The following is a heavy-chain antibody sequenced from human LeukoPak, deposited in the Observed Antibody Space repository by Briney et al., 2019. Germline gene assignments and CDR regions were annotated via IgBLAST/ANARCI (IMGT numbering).Heavy chain of an antibody. Sequence: PGGSLRLSCAVSGFTFSSYAMSWVRQAPGKGLEWVSAISGSGGSTYYADPVKGRFTISRDNSKNTLYLQMNSLRVEDTAVHYCALRYCSGGSCQDYWGQGTLVTVSS. CDR1: GFTFSSYA. V-gene: IGHV3-23*01. CDR2: ISGSGGST. J-gene: IGHJ4*02. CDR3: ALRYCSGGSCQDY. D-gene: IGHD2-15*01.